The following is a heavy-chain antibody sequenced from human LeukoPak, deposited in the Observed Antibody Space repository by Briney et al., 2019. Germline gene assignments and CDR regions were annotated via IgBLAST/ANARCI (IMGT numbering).Heavy chain of an antibody. CDR1: GGSMSSRSYY. CDR3: AKYGNSGWVIDY. J-gene: IGHJ4*02. Sequence: PSETLSLTCSVSGGSMSSRSYYWGWIRQSPEKGLEWIGSIFYSGTTYLNPSLKSRITMSVDTSKNQFSLKVNSVTAADTAVYFCAKYGNSGWVIDYWGQRTLVTVSS. CDR2: IFYSGTT. D-gene: IGHD6-19*01. V-gene: IGHV4-39*01.